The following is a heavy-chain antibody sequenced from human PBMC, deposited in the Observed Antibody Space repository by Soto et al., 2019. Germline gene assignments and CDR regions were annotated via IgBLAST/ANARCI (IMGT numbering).Heavy chain of an antibody. V-gene: IGHV4-59*01. CDR2: IYYSGST. Sequence: PSETLSLTCTVSRGSINNYYWSWIRQPPGKGLEWIGYIYYSGSTNYSPSLKSRVTISVDTPNNQISLKLSSVTAVDTAVYYCARGGDYSDYWGQGTLVTVSS. CDR3: ARGGDYSDY. J-gene: IGHJ4*02. CDR1: RGSINNYY.